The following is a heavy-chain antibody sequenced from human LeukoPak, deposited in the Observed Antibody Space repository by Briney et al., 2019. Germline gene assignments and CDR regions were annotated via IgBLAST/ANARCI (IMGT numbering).Heavy chain of an antibody. V-gene: IGHV3-7*03. CDR3: ARGGGLDV. CDR2: INHNGNVN. Sequence: GGSLRVSCAASGFTFSSYWMNWARQAPGKGLEWVASINHNGNVNYYVDSVKGRFTISRDNAKNSLYLQMSNLRAEDTTVYFCARGGGLDVWGQGATVTVSS. D-gene: IGHD3-16*01. J-gene: IGHJ6*02. CDR1: GFTFSSYW.